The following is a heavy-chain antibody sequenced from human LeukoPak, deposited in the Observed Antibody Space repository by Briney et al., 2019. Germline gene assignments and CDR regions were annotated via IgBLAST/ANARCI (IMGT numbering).Heavy chain of an antibody. Sequence: GGSLRLSCAASGFTFSSYWMSWVRQAPGKGLEWVANIKQDGSEKYYVDSVKGRFTISRDNAKNSLYLQMNSLRAEDTAVYYCAREGYDFWSGYYKSFDYWGQGTLVTVSS. CDR1: GFTFSSYW. D-gene: IGHD3-3*01. CDR2: IKQDGSEK. CDR3: AREGYDFWSGYYKSFDY. V-gene: IGHV3-7*01. J-gene: IGHJ4*02.